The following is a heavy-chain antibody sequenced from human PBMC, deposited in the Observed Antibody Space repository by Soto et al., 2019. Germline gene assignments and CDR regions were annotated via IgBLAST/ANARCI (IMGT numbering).Heavy chain of an antibody. CDR3: ASVGGGWGNFDY. D-gene: IGHD2-21*01. Sequence: PVGSLRLSCGASGFTFSNYWMHWVRQAPGEGLVWVSRISGDGRFTRFADSVKGRFTISRDNAKNTLHLQMDSLRVEDTAVYYCASVGGGWGNFDYWGQGALVTVSS. CDR2: ISGDGRFT. V-gene: IGHV3-74*01. CDR1: GFTFSNYW. J-gene: IGHJ4*02.